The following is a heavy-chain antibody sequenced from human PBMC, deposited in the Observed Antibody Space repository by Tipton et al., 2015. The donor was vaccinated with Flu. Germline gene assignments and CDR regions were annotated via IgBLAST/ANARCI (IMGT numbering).Heavy chain of an antibody. J-gene: IGHJ4*02. Sequence: LRLSCSVSGGSIGRGTFYWTRIREPPGRGLEWLVYIYYRGITDYNPSLKRRATISMDKSRKQFSLQLSSVTVADKAVYYFVRVSVRLLPLDFWGQGNLVIFSS. CDR2: IYYRGIT. D-gene: IGHD5/OR15-5a*01. V-gene: IGHV4-61*01. CDR1: GGSIGRGTFY. CDR3: VRVSVRLLPLDF.